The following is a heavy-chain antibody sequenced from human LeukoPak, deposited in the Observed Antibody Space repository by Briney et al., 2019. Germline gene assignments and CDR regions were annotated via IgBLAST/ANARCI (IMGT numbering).Heavy chain of an antibody. CDR1: GGSISSSSYY. D-gene: IGHD2-2*01. V-gene: IGHV4-39*01. J-gene: IGHJ4*02. CDR3: ARRGGYCSSTSCSNYFDY. CDR2: IYYSGST. Sequence: PSETLSLTCTVSGGSISSSSYYWGWIRQPPGKGLEWIGSIYYSGSTYYNPSLKSRVTISVDTSKNQFSLKLSSVTAADTAVYYCARRGGYCSSTSCSNYFDYWGQGTLVTVSS.